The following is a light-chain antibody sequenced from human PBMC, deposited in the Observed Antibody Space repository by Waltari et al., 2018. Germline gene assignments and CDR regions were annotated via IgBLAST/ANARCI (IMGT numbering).Light chain of an antibody. CDR1: SSDFGANNY. CDR2: DVT. J-gene: IGLJ3*02. CDR3: SSRTNSITWV. Sequence: QSALTQPASVSGSPGQSITLSCTATSSDFGANNYVSWYQQHPGKAPKVVIYDVTERPSGVSNRFSGSKSGSTASLTISGLQTEDEADYYCSSRTNSITWVFGGGTKVTVL. V-gene: IGLV2-14*03.